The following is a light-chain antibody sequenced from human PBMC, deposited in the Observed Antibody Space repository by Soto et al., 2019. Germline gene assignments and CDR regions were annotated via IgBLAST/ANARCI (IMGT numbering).Light chain of an antibody. CDR1: QSVSSY. J-gene: IGKJ2*01. V-gene: IGKV3-11*01. Sequence: EIVLTQSPATLSLSPGERATLSCRASQSVSSYLAWYQQKPGQAPRLLIYDASNRATGIPARFNGSGSGTDFTLTISSLEPEDLAGYDCQQRSNWPRYTCGQGTKLDIK. CDR2: DAS. CDR3: QQRSNWPRYT.